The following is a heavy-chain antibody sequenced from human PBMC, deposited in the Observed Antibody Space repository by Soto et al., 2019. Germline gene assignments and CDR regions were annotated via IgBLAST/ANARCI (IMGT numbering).Heavy chain of an antibody. V-gene: IGHV1-2*02. CDR1: GYNFIDYY. D-gene: IGHD3-9*01. J-gene: IGHJ4*02. CDR3: ARPPGYISDWYYFDL. Sequence: VQLVQSGAEVKQPGASVKVSCEASGYNFIDYYIHWVRQAPGQGFEWMGRISPKSGGTNYAQKFEGRVTMTWDTSLNTAYMEVSSLKSDDTAVYYCARPPGYISDWYYFDLWGQGTRVTVSS. CDR2: ISPKSGGT.